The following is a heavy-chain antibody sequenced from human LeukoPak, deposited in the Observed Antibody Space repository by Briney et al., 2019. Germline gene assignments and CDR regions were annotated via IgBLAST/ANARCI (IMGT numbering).Heavy chain of an antibody. Sequence: SESLSLTCTVSGGSISSSSYYWGWIRQPPGKGLEWIGSIYYSGSTYYNPSLKSRVTISVDTSKNQFSLKLSSVTAADTAVYYCARPFSDYYGMDVWGQGTTVTVSS. V-gene: IGHV4-39*01. CDR3: ARPFSDYYGMDV. CDR1: GGSISSSSYY. J-gene: IGHJ6*02. CDR2: IYYSGST. D-gene: IGHD1-26*01.